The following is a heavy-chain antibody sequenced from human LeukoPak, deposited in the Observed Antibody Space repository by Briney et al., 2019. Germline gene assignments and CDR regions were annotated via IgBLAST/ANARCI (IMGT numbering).Heavy chain of an antibody. D-gene: IGHD1-26*01. CDR1: GYSFTSYW. V-gene: IGHV5-51*01. CDR3: ARQPAYSGSYYYFDY. CDR2: IYPGDSDT. J-gene: IGHJ4*02. Sequence: GESLKISCKGSGYSFTSYWIGWVRQMPGKGLEWMGIIYPGDSDTRYSPSFQGQVTISADKSISTAYLQWSGLKASDTAMYYCARQPAYSGSYYYFDYWGQGTLVTVSS.